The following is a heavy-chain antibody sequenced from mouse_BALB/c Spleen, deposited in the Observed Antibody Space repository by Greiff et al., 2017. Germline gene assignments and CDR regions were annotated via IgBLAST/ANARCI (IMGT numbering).Heavy chain of an antibody. V-gene: IGHV3-2*02. CDR1: GYSITSDYA. CDR3: ARSRYYWYFDV. CDR2: ISYSGST. J-gene: IGHJ1*01. Sequence: EVKLQESGPGLVKPSQSLSLTCTVTGYSITSDYAWNWIRQFPGNKLEWMGYISYSGSTSYNPSLKSRISITRDTSKNQFFLQLNSVTTEDTATYYCARSRYYWYFDVWGAGTTVTVSS.